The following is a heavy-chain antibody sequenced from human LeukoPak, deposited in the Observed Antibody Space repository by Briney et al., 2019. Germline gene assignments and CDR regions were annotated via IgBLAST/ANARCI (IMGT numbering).Heavy chain of an antibody. Sequence: SETLSLTCAVSSYSLSSGSYWGWIRQSPGKGLEWVGSILRGNSYYNPSLKSRLTMSVDTSKNQFSLKLTSVTAADTALYYCARVTYVDDMLYQYFDYWGQGILVTVSS. CDR1: SYSLSSGSY. V-gene: IGHV4-38-2*01. CDR2: ILRGNS. CDR3: ARVTYVDDMLYQYFDY. D-gene: IGHD4-17*01. J-gene: IGHJ4*02.